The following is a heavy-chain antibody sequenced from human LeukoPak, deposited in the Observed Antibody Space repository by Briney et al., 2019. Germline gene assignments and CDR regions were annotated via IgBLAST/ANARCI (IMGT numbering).Heavy chain of an antibody. CDR2: IYPGDSDT. D-gene: IGHD6-13*01. V-gene: IGHV5-51*01. CDR1: GYLFTSYW. Sequence: GASLQISCKGSGYLFTSYWIGWVRQLPGKGLEWRGIIYPGDSDTRYSPSFQGQVTISADKSISTAYLQWSSLKASDTAMYYCARPIAAAGTGAFDSWGQGTMVTVSS. J-gene: IGHJ3*02. CDR3: ARPIAAAGTGAFDS.